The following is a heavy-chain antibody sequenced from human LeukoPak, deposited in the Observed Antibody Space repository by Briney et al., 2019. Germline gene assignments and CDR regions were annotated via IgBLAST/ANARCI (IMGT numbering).Heavy chain of an antibody. CDR3: ARDGGYSYGLFDP. CDR1: GGSISSYY. J-gene: IGHJ5*02. CDR2: IYYSGST. V-gene: IGHV4-59*12. Sequence: SVTLSLTCTVSGGSISSYYWSWIRQPPGKGLEWIGYIYYSGSTNYNPSLKSRVTISVDTSKNQFSLKLSSVTAADTAVYYCARDGGYSYGLFDPWGQGTLVTVSS. D-gene: IGHD5-18*01.